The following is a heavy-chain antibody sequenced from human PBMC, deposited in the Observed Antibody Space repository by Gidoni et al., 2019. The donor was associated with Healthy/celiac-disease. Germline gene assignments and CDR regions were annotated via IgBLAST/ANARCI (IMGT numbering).Heavy chain of an antibody. CDR1: GFTFSSYS. Sequence: EVQLVESGGGLVKPGGSLRLSCAASGFTFSSYSRNWVRQAPGKGLEWVSSISSSSSYIYYADSVKGRFTISRDNAKNSLYLQMNSLRAEDTAVYYCARIRTGTGDPDYWGQGTLVTVSS. V-gene: IGHV3-21*01. D-gene: IGHD4-17*01. CDR3: ARIRTGTGDPDY. J-gene: IGHJ4*02. CDR2: ISSSSSYI.